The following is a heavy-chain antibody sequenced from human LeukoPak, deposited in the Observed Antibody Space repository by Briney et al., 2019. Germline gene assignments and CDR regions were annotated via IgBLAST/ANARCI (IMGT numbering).Heavy chain of an antibody. J-gene: IGHJ6*02. CDR2: ISAYNGNT. D-gene: IGHD4-17*01. CDR1: GYTFTSYG. V-gene: IGHV1-18*01. Sequence: SVKVSCKASGYTFTSYGISWVRQAPGQGLEWMGWISAYNGNTNYAQKLQGRVTMTTDTSTSTAYMELRSLRSDDTAVYYCASDDYGDSQYYYYGMDVWGQGTTVTVSS. CDR3: ASDDYGDSQYYYYGMDV.